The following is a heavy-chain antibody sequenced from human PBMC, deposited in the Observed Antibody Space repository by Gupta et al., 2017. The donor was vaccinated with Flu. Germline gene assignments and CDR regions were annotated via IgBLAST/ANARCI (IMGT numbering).Heavy chain of an antibody. Sequence: GWIRQPPGKALEWLGSVFPSGSTYYNASLRSRLSISIDTSKNQFSLSLRSVTSADTALFFCARVRLSRGPRDVFDYWGPGTLVTVSS. D-gene: IGHD2-15*01. CDR3: ARVRLSRGPRDVFDY. V-gene: IGHV4-38-2*01. J-gene: IGHJ4*02. CDR2: VFPSGST.